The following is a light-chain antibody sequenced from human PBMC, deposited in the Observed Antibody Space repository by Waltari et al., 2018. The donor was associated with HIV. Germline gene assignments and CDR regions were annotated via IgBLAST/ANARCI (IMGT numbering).Light chain of an antibody. Sequence: QSALTQPRSVSGSPGQSVTISCTGTSSDVGGFNFVSWYQQHPGKAPKLMIYDVTKRPSGVPDRFSGSKFDNTAYLTISGLQADDEADYYCCSYAGSYTLVVFGGGTKLTVL. CDR2: DVT. CDR1: SSDVGGFNF. CDR3: CSYAGSYTLVV. V-gene: IGLV2-11*01. J-gene: IGLJ2*01.